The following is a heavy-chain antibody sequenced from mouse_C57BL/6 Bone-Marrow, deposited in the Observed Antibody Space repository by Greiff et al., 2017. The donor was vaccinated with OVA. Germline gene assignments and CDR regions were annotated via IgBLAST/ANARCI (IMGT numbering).Heavy chain of an antibody. Sequence: VQLQQPGAELVKPGASVKLSCKASGYTFTSYWMHWVKQRPGRGLEWIGRIDPNSGGTKYNEKFKSKATLTVDKPSSTAYMQLSSLTSDDSAVDYCARRYGSSYWYFDVWGTGTTVTVSS. D-gene: IGHD1-1*01. J-gene: IGHJ1*03. CDR3: ARRYGSSYWYFDV. V-gene: IGHV1-72*01. CDR2: IDPNSGGT. CDR1: GYTFTSYW.